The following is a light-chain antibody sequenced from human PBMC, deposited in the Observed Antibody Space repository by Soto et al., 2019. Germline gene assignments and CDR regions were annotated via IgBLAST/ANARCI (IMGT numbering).Light chain of an antibody. V-gene: IGKV3D-15*01. J-gene: IGKJ3*01. CDR2: GAS. CDR1: QSVSSN. CDR3: QQYNSYSQFT. Sequence: EIVMTQSPATLSVSPRERATLSCRASQSVSSNLAWYQQKPGQAPRLLIYGASTRATGIPARFSGSGSGTEFTLTISCLQPDDVATYYCQQYNSYSQFTFGPGTKVDIK.